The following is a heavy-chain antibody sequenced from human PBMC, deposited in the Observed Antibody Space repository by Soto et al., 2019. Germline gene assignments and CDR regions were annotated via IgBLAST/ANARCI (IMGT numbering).Heavy chain of an antibody. V-gene: IGHV3-33*01. D-gene: IGHD6-19*01. Sequence: PGGSLRLSCAASGFTFSSYGMHWVRQAPGKGLEWVAVIWYDGSNKYYADSVKGRFTISRDNSKNTLYLQMNSLRAEDTAVYYCARGGMAGSFPAWKYYYYYMDVWGKGTTVTVSS. J-gene: IGHJ6*03. CDR2: IWYDGSNK. CDR1: GFTFSSYG. CDR3: ARGGMAGSFPAWKYYYYYMDV.